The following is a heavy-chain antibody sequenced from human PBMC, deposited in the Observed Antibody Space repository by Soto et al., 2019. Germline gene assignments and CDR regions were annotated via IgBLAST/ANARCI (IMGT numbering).Heavy chain of an antibody. V-gene: IGHV3-23*01. J-gene: IGHJ4*02. CDR2: ISGGGTGT. Sequence: EVQLLESGGDLVQPGGSLRLSCAASGFAFSSYAMGWVRQAPGKGLEWVSAISGGGTGTYYADSVKGRFTVSRDNSKNTMYLQMNRLSAEDTAVYYCAKGRGSGARCFNYWGPGTLVNVSS. D-gene: IGHD2-15*01. CDR3: AKGRGSGARCFNY. CDR1: GFAFSSYA.